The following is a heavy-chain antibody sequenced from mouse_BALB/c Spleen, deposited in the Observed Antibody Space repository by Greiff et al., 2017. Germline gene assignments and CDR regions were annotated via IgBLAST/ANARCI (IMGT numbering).Heavy chain of an antibody. D-gene: IGHD2-1*01. Sequence: QVQLKQSGPGLVAPSQSLSITCTVSGFSLTSYDISWIRQPPGKGLEWLGVIWTGGGTNYNSAFMSRLSISKDNSKSQVFIKMNSLQTDDTAIYYCVRDPYYYHYAMDYWGQGTSVTVSS. CDR3: VRDPYYYHYAMDY. CDR2: IWTGGGT. V-gene: IGHV2-9-2*01. J-gene: IGHJ4*01. CDR1: GFSLTSYD.